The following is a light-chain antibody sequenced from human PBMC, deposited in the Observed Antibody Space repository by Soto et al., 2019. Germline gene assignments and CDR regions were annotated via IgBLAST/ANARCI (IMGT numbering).Light chain of an antibody. Sequence: EIVLTQSPGTLSLSPGERATLSCRASQSVSSSYLAWYQQKPGQAPRLLIYGASSRATGIPERFSGSGSGTDFTLTISRLEPEDCAVYYCQQYGSSPWTFGQGTTVEIK. CDR3: QQYGSSPWT. V-gene: IGKV3-20*01. J-gene: IGKJ1*01. CDR1: QSVSSSY. CDR2: GAS.